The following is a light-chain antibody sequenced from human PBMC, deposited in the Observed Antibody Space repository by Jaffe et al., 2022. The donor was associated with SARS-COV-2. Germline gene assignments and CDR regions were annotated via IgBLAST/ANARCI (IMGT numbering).Light chain of an antibody. CDR1: SSDIGRYTY. CDR3: SSFTSSSTLV. Sequence: QSALTQPASVSGSPGQSITISCTGTSSDIGRYTYVSWYQQHPGKAPKLMIFDVSYRPSGVSNRFSGSKSGNTASLTISGLQAEDEADYYCSSFTSSSTLVFGGGTKVTVL. CDR2: DVS. V-gene: IGLV2-14*03. J-gene: IGLJ3*02.